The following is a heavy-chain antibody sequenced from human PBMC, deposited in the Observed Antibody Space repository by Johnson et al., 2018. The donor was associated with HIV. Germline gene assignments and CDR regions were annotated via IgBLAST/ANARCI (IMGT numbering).Heavy chain of an antibody. Sequence: EVQLVESGGGVVRPGESLRLSCAASGFTFDDYGMSWVRQAPGKGLEWVSNINWNGGSTGYANSVKGRFTIFRDNSKNTLYLQMGSLRAEDMAVYYCARASGEWDAFDIWGQGTVVTVSS. V-gene: IGHV3-20*04. CDR1: GFTFDDYG. CDR3: ARASGEWDAFDI. J-gene: IGHJ3*02. D-gene: IGHD3-10*01. CDR2: INWNGGST.